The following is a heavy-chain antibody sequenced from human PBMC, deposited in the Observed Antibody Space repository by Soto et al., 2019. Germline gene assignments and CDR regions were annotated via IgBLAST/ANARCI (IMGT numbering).Heavy chain of an antibody. CDR3: ARDAYCTNGVCYGGYYYYYGMDV. CDR2: IIPIFGTA. CDR1: GGTFSSYA. Sequence: SVKVSCKASGGTFSSYAISWVRQAPGQGLEWMGGIIPIFGTANYAQKFQGRVTITADESTSTAYMELSSLRSEDTAVYYCARDAYCTNGVCYGGYYYYYGMDVWG. J-gene: IGHJ6*02. D-gene: IGHD2-8*01. V-gene: IGHV1-69*13.